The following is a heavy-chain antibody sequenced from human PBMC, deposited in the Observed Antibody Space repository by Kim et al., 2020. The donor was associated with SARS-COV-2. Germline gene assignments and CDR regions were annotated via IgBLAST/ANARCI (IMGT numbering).Heavy chain of an antibody. Sequence: VKDRFTIYRDNAKSSLSLQMNSLRAEDTAVYYCARDRYGYGWTINWFDTWGQGTLVTVSS. CDR3: ARDRYGYGWTINWFDT. D-gene: IGHD5-18*01. J-gene: IGHJ5*02. V-gene: IGHV3-21*01.